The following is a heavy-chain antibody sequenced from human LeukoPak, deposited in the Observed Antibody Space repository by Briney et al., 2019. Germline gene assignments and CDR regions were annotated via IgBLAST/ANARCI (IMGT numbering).Heavy chain of an antibody. Sequence: GGSLRLSCAASGFTFSSYGMHWVRQAPGKGLEWVAVIWYDGRNKYYADSVKGRFTISRDNSKNTLYLQMNSLRAEDTAVYYCAREPSFYGDYFGFDYWGQGTLVTVSS. CDR3: AREPSFYGDYFGFDY. D-gene: IGHD4-17*01. J-gene: IGHJ4*02. V-gene: IGHV3-33*01. CDR2: IWYDGRNK. CDR1: GFTFSSYG.